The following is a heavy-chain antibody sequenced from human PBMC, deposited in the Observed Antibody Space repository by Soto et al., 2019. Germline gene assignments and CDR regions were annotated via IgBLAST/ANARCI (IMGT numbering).Heavy chain of an antibody. CDR3: ARPDDYGDSAY. D-gene: IGHD4-17*01. Sequence: EVQLVESGGGLVKPGGSLRLSCAASGFTFSSYSMNWVRQAPGKGLEWVSSISSSSRYIYYADSVKGRFTISRDNAKNSLYLQMNSLRAEDTAVYYCARPDDYGDSAYWGQGTLVTASS. V-gene: IGHV3-21*01. J-gene: IGHJ4*02. CDR1: GFTFSSYS. CDR2: ISSSSRYI.